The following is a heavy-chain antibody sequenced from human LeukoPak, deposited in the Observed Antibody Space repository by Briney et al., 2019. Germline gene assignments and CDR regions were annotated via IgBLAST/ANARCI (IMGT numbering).Heavy chain of an antibody. CDR1: GCTFSSYT. V-gene: IGHV1-69*02. D-gene: IGHD2-2*01. CDR2: IIPTLGIA. Sequence: GSSVKVSCKASGCTFSSYTISWVRQAPGQGLEWMGRIIPTLGIANYAQKFQGRVTITADKSARTAYMELSSLRSDDKAVDYCASPRALYCSSTSCQTANGAFDIWGQGTMVTVSS. CDR3: ASPRALYCSSTSCQTANGAFDI. J-gene: IGHJ3*02.